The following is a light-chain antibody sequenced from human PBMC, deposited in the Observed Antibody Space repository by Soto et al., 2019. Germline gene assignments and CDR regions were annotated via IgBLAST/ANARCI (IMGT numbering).Light chain of an antibody. CDR1: SS. CDR2: DVT. J-gene: IGLJ3*02. V-gene: IGLV2-14*03. Sequence: QSALTQPASVSGSPGQSIAISCTGSSSVSWYQHHPDKAPKLIIYDVTSRPAGVSDRFSGSISGNTASLTISGLQAEDEADYYCSSYTSTSTCVFGGGTQLAVL. CDR3: SSYTSTSTCV.